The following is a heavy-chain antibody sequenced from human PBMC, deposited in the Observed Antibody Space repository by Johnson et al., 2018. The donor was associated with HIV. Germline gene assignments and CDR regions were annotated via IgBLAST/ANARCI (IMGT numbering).Heavy chain of an antibody. CDR3: AKDHWVVGSWQAFDI. D-gene: IGHD6-13*01. CDR2: INWNGGST. J-gene: IGHJ3*02. Sequence: MQLVESGGGLVQPGGSLRLSCAASGFTFDDYGMSWVRQAPGKGLEWVSGINWNGGSTGYADSVKGRFTISRDNAKNSLYLQMNSLRAEDTAVYYCAKDHWVVGSWQAFDIWGQGTMVTVSS. CDR1: GFTFDDYG. V-gene: IGHV3-20*04.